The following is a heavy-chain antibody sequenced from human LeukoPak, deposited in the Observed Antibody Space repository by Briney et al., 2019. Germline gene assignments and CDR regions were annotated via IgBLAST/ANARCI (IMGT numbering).Heavy chain of an antibody. J-gene: IGHJ5*02. D-gene: IGHD3-3*01. CDR2: IYYSGST. Sequence: SETLSLTCTVSGGSISGSSYYWGWIRQPPGKGLEWIGSIYYSGSTYYNPSLKSRVTISVDTSKNQFSLKLSSVTAADTAVYYCARGEAYYDFWSGYYAVNWFDPWGQGTLVTVSS. CDR3: ARGEAYYDFWSGYYAVNWFDP. CDR1: GGSISGSSYY. V-gene: IGHV4-39*07.